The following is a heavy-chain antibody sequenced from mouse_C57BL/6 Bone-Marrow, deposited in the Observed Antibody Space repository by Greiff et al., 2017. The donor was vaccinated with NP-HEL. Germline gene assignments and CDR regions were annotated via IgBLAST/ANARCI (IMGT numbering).Heavy chain of an antibody. CDR2: ISSGSSTI. CDR3: AWTPWFAY. Sequence: EVKLEESGGGLVKPGGSLKLSCAASGFTFSDYGMHWVRQAPEKGLEWVAYISSGSSTIYYADTVKGRFTISIDNAKNTLFLQMTSLRSEDTAMYCCAWTPWFAYWGQGTLVTVSA. V-gene: IGHV5-17*01. CDR1: GFTFSDYG. J-gene: IGHJ3*01.